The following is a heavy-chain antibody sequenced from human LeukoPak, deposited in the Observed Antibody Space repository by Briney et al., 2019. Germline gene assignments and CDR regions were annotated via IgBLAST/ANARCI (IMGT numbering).Heavy chain of an antibody. V-gene: IGHV3-23*01. CDR2: ISGSGGST. D-gene: IGHD3-10*01. J-gene: IGHJ4*02. CDR1: GFTFSSYA. Sequence: PGGSLRLSCAASGFTFSSYAMSWVRQAPGKGLEWVSAISGSGGSTYYADSVKGRFTISRDNSKNTLYLQMNSLRAEDTAVYYCAKDVPMRGVIKLPLSIWGQGTLVTVSS. CDR3: AKDVPMRGVIKLPLSI.